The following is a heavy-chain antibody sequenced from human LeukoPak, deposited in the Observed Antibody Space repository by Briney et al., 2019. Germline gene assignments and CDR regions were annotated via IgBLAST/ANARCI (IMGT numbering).Heavy chain of an antibody. CDR3: AKGEWWFDP. V-gene: IGHV4-4*07. CDR2: IYTSGST. Sequence: GSLRLSCAASGFTFSSYAMSWVRQPAGKGLEWIGRIYTSGSTNYNPSLKSRVTISVDTSKNQFSLKLSSVTAADTAVYYCAKGEWWFDPWGQGTLVTVSS. D-gene: IGHD3-3*01. CDR1: GFTFSSYA. J-gene: IGHJ5*02.